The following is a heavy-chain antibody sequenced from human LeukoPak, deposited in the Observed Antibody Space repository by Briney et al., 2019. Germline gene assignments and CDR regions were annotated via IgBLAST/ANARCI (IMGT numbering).Heavy chain of an antibody. CDR2: IHSGGTT. V-gene: IGHV3-53*04. D-gene: IGHD2-15*01. Sequence: GGSLRLSCAASGFTFSTNYMSWVRQAPGKGLEWVSFIHSGGTTYYADSVKGRFTISRHNSKNTLYLQMNSLRAEDTAVYYCARGGYCSGGTCFDYYGMDVWGQGTTVTVSS. CDR1: GFTFSTNY. J-gene: IGHJ6*02. CDR3: ARGGYCSGGTCFDYYGMDV.